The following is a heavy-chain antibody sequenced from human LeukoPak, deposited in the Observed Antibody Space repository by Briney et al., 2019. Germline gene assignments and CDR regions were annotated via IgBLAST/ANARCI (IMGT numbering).Heavy chain of an antibody. CDR3: AREGDGYNARFDY. V-gene: IGHV1-2*06. D-gene: IGHD5-24*01. Sequence: ASVKVSCKASGYTFTGYYMHWVRQAPGQGLEWMGRINPNSGGTNYAQKFQGRVTMTRDTSIITAYMELSRLRSDDTAVYYCAREGDGYNARFDYWGQGTLVTVSS. CDR2: INPNSGGT. CDR1: GYTFTGYY. J-gene: IGHJ4*02.